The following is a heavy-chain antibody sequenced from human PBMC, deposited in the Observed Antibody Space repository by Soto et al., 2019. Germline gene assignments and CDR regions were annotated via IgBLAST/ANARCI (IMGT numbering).Heavy chain of an antibody. Sequence: LRLSCAASGFTFSSYSMNWVRQAPGKGLEWVSSISSSSSYIYYADSVKGRFTISRDNAKNPLYLQMNTLRAEDTAVYYCARDLKGRYCSGGSCYSFDAFDIWGQGTMVTVSS. V-gene: IGHV3-21*01. CDR2: ISSSSSYI. CDR3: ARDLKGRYCSGGSCYSFDAFDI. CDR1: GFTFSSYS. D-gene: IGHD2-15*01. J-gene: IGHJ3*02.